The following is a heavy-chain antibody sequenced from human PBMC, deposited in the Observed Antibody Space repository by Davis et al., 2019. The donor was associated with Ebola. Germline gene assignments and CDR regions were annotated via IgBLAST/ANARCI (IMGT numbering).Heavy chain of an antibody. CDR3: ARIGEQPGYYFDY. CDR2: ISGSGGTI. J-gene: IGHJ4*02. V-gene: IGHV3-23*01. CDR1: GFIFSSFW. Sequence: GESLKISCATSGFIFSSFWMSWVRQAPGKGLEWVSVISGSGGTIYYADPVKGRFTISRDNSKSTLSLHMGSLRAEDTAVYFCARIGEQPGYYFDYWGQGILVTVSS. D-gene: IGHD1/OR15-1a*01.